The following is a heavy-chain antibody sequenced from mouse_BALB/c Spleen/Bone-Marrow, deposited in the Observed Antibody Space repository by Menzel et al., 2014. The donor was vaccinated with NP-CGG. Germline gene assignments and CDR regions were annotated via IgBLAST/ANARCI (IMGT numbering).Heavy chain of an antibody. D-gene: IGHD2-4*01. CDR1: GYSFTGYT. Sequence: EVKLMESGPALVKPGASMKISCKASGYSFTGYTMNWVKQSHGKNLEWIGLINPYNGGTTYNQKFKGKATLTVDKSSSTVYMELLSLTSEDSAVYYCARRDYYDYAWFAYWGQGTLVTVSA. V-gene: IGHV1-18*01. J-gene: IGHJ3*01. CDR2: INPYNGGT. CDR3: ARRDYYDYAWFAY.